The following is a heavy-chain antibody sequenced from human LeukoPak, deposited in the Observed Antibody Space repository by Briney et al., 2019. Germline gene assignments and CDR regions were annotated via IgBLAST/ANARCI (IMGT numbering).Heavy chain of an antibody. Sequence: GGSLRLSCAASGFTFSSYAMSWVRQAPGKGLEWVSAISGSGGSTYYADSVKGRFTISRDNSKNTLYLQMNSLRAEDTAVYYCAKRTPGYSSSWYSKYYYYYMDVWGKGTTVTISS. CDR2: ISGSGGST. V-gene: IGHV3-23*01. D-gene: IGHD6-13*01. J-gene: IGHJ6*03. CDR1: GFTFSSYA. CDR3: AKRTPGYSSSWYSKYYYYYMDV.